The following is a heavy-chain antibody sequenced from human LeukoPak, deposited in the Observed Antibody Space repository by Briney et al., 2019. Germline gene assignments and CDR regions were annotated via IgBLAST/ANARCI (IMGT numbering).Heavy chain of an antibody. CDR1: GGTFSSYA. D-gene: IGHD6-19*01. V-gene: IGHV1-69*13. CDR2: IIPIFGTA. J-gene: IGHJ6*02. CDR3: AREIAVAGPDRYYYYGMDV. Sequence: GASVKVSCKASGGTFSSYAISWVRQAPGQGLEWMGGIIPIFGTANYAQKFQGRVTITADESTSTAYMELSSLRSKDTAVYYCAREIAVAGPDRYYYYGMDVWGQGTTVTVSS.